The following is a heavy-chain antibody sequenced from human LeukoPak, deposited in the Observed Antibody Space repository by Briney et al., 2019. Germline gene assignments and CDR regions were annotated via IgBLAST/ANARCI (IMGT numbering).Heavy chain of an antibody. CDR1: GGSISSGGYY. CDR2: IYYSGST. J-gene: IGHJ4*02. V-gene: IGHV4-31*03. CDR3: ASRYCSGGSCYPGLGY. D-gene: IGHD2-15*01. Sequence: SETLSLTCTVSGGSISSGGYYWSWIRQHPGKGLEWIGYIYYSGSTYYNPSLKIRVIISVDTSKNQFSLKLSSVTAADTAVYYCASRYCSGGSCYPGLGYWGQGTLVTVSS.